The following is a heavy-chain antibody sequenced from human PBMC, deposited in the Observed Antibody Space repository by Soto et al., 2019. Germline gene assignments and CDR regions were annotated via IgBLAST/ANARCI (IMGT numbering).Heavy chain of an antibody. J-gene: IGHJ4*02. CDR1: CSSVTNSSYY. Sequence: AETLSISCTVSCSSVTNSSYYWGWIRQSPVKGLEWIGGVYYRGSSYSKSSVKSRVTVSVDTSKNRFSLSLNSVTASDTAVYFCVNLRTTVPTQAYFDYWGSGALVTGSS. CDR3: VNLRTTVPTQAYFDY. D-gene: IGHD4-17*01. V-gene: IGHV4-39*01. CDR2: VYYRGSS.